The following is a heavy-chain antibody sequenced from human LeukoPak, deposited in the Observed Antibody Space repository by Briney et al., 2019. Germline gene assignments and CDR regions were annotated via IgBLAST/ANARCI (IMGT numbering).Heavy chain of an antibody. CDR3: ARARGYNTFDY. CDR1: GFTFSSYW. D-gene: IGHD5-24*01. Sequence: GGSLRLSCAASGFTFSSYWMSWVRQAPGEGLEWVANIKQDGSEKYYVDSVKGRFTISRDNAKNSLYLQMNSLRAEDTAVYYCARARGYNTFDYWGQGTLVTVSS. V-gene: IGHV3-7*01. J-gene: IGHJ4*02. CDR2: IKQDGSEK.